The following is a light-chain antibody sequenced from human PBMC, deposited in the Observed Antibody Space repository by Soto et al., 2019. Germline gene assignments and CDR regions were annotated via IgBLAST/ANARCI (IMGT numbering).Light chain of an antibody. Sequence: EIVLTQSPGTLSLSPLEIATLSFMASQSVISSSLAWYQQKPGQHPRRLIYGAASRATGIPARFSGSGSGTNFTLPISSRQQKEVVVEYYYHQGDTSQTFGQGTKVDIK. V-gene: IGKV3-20*01. CDR2: GAA. CDR1: QSVISSS. J-gene: IGKJ1*01. CDR3: YHQGDTSQT.